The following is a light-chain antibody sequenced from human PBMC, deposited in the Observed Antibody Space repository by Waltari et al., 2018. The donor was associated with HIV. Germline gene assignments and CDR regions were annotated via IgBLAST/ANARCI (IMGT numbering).Light chain of an antibody. V-gene: IGLV1-44*01. J-gene: IGLJ1*01. CDR2: GNS. CDR3: AAWDDSLSVYV. CDR1: NSNLGSNT. Sequence: QSVLTQPPSASGTPGQRVTISCSGSNSNLGSNTVNWHQQLPGAAPKLLLYGNSQRPSGVPDRFSGSKSGTSASLAISGLQSDDEAHYYCAAWDDSLSVYVFATGTKVTVL.